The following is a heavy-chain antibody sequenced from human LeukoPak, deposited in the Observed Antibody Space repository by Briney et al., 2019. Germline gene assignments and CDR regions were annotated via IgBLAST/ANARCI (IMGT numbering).Heavy chain of an antibody. CDR2: IESDGTKE. CDR3: AKEGSGWYYLDY. D-gene: IGHD6-19*01. CDR1: GFRFSSYD. Sequence: GGSLRLSCAASGFRFSSYDIHWSRKAPAKGLEWVTFIESDGTKEYYADSVKGRFTISRDNSKNTVYVQMNTLRAEDTAVYYCAKEGSGWYYLDYWGQGTVVTVSS. V-gene: IGHV3-30*02. J-gene: IGHJ4*02.